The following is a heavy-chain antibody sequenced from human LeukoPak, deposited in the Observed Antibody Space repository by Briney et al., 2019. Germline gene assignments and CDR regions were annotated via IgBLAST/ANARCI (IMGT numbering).Heavy chain of an antibody. D-gene: IGHD1-14*01. J-gene: IGHJ4*02. Sequence: GGSLRLSCSASGFTFSSFWMSWVRQAPGKGLQWVANIKKDGSEKYYVDSVKGRFSISRDHAKNSLYLQMNSLRVEDTAVYYCAREAYRDASVDFWGQGALITVSS. CDR1: GFTFSSFW. CDR2: IKKDGSEK. CDR3: AREAYRDASVDF. V-gene: IGHV3-7*05.